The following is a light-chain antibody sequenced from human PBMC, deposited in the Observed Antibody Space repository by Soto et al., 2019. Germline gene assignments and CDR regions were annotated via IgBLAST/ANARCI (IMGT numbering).Light chain of an antibody. V-gene: IGKV3-20*01. Sequence: EIVLTQSPGTLSLSPGERATLSCRASQSVSSSYLAWYQQKPGQAPRLLIYGASSRATGIPDRFSVSGSGTDFTLTISRLEPEDFAVDYCQQYGSVPIVYTFGQGTKMEIK. CDR1: QSVSSSY. CDR2: GAS. J-gene: IGKJ2*01. CDR3: QQYGSVPIVYT.